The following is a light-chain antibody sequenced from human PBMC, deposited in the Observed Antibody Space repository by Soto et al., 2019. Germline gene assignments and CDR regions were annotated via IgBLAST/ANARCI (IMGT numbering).Light chain of an antibody. J-gene: IGKJ4*01. CDR2: WAS. CDR1: QSVLYSSNNKNY. Sequence: DIVMTQSPDSLAVSLGERATINCKSSQSVLYSSNNKNYLAWYQQKPGQPPKLLIYWASTRESGVPDRXXGNGSETDFTLTISNLQAEDVEVYSCQQYFSTPALSFGGGTKVEIK. V-gene: IGKV4-1*01. CDR3: QQYFSTPALS.